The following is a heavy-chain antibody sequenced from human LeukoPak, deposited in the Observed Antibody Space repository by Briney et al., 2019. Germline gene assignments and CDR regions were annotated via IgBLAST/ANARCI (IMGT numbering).Heavy chain of an antibody. D-gene: IGHD2-15*01. V-gene: IGHV3-48*03. CDR1: GFTFSSYE. CDR3: ARDQGCSGTSCYSRSLDY. J-gene: IGHJ4*02. CDR2: ISSSADTI. Sequence: PGGSLRLSCAASGFTFSSYEMNWVRQAPGKGLEWVSYISSSADTIYYADSVKGRFTIFRDNAENSLYLQMNSLRAEDTAVYYCARDQGCSGTSCYSRSLDYWGQGTLVTVSS.